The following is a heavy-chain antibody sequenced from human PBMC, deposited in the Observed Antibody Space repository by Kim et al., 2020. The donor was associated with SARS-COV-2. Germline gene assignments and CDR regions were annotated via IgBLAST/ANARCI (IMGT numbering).Heavy chain of an antibody. CDR2: ISYDGSNK. D-gene: IGHD3-10*01. CDR3: AREDLSITMVRGALY. Sequence: GGSLRLSCAASGFTFSSYAMHWVRQAPGKGLEWVAVISYDGSNKYYADSVKGRFTISRDNSKNTLYLQMNSLRAEDTAVYYCAREDLSITMVRGALYWGQGTLVTVSS. V-gene: IGHV3-30*04. J-gene: IGHJ4*02. CDR1: GFTFSSYA.